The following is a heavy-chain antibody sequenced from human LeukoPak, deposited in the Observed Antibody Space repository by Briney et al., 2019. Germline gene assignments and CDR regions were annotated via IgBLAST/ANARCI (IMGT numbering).Heavy chain of an antibody. Sequence: ASVKVSCKASGGTFSSYAISWVRQAPGQGLEWMGGTIPIFGTANYAQKFQGRVTITADESTSTAYMELSSLRSEDTAVYYCARKFTILGYMDVWGKGTTVTVSS. CDR3: ARKFTILGYMDV. V-gene: IGHV1-69*13. J-gene: IGHJ6*03. CDR1: GGTFSSYA. D-gene: IGHD3-3*01. CDR2: TIPIFGTA.